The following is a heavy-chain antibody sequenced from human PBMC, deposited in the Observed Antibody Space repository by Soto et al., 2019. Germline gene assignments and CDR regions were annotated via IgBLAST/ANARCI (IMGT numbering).Heavy chain of an antibody. D-gene: IGHD3-3*01. J-gene: IGHJ4*02. Sequence: QVQLVQSGAEVKKPGASVKFSCKASGYTFTSYAMHWVRRAPGQRLEWMGWINAGNGNTKYSQKFQGRVTITRDTSASPAYMELSSLGSEDTAVYYCARTGQGTDFWSGHHGNFDYWGQGTLVTVSS. CDR2: INAGNGNT. CDR3: ARTGQGTDFWSGHHGNFDY. V-gene: IGHV1-3*01. CDR1: GYTFTSYA.